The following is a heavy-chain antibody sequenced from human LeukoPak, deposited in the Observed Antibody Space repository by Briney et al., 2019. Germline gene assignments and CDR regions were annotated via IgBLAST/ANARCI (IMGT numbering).Heavy chain of an antibody. CDR3: AREGQWGPHSPGNYHYMDV. Sequence: GGSLRLSCAASGFTFSSFSINWVRQAPGKGLEWVAVISYDGSDEKYADFVKGRFTISRDSSKNTLSLQMNSLRVEDTAVYYCAREGQWGPHSPGNYHYMDVWGRGTTVTVSS. CDR2: ISYDGSDE. D-gene: IGHD6-19*01. V-gene: IGHV3-30*03. CDR1: GFTFSSFS. J-gene: IGHJ6*03.